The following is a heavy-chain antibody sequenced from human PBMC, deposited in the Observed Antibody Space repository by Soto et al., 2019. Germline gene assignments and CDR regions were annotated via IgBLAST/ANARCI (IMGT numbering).Heavy chain of an antibody. CDR2: IKQDGSEK. V-gene: IGHV3-7*01. CDR1: GFTFSSYW. D-gene: IGHD3-10*01. CDR3: ARDLLWFGEGYFDL. J-gene: IGHJ6*02. Sequence: PGGSLRLSCAASGFTFSSYWMSWVRQAPGKGLEWVANIKQDGSEKYYVDSVKGRFTISRDNAKNSLYLQMNSLRAEDTAVYYCARDLLWFGEGYFDLWGQGTTVTVSS.